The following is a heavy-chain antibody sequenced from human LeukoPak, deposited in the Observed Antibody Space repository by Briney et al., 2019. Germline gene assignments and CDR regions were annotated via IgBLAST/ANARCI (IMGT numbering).Heavy chain of an antibody. D-gene: IGHD3-3*01. Sequence: PSQTLSLTCTVSGGSISNINYSWSWIRRPPGKGLERIGYIYYSGSTNYNPSLKSRVTISVDTSKNQFSLKLSSVTAADTAVYYCARENKRITIFGVVTTMDVWGKGTTVTVSS. J-gene: IGHJ6*03. V-gene: IGHV4-61*01. CDR2: IYYSGST. CDR3: ARENKRITIFGVVTTMDV. CDR1: GGSISNINYS.